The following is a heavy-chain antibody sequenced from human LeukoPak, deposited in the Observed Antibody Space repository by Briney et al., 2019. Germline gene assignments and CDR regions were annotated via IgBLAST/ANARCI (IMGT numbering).Heavy chain of an antibody. Sequence: PGRSLRLSCAASGFTFSSYGMHWVRQAPGKGLEWVAVIWYDGSNKYYADSVKGRFTISRDNSKNTLYLQMNSLRAEDTAMYYCARGKSSTSCPGDYWGQGTLVTVSS. CDR3: ARGKSSTSCPGDY. V-gene: IGHV3-33*01. CDR1: GFTFSSYG. CDR2: IWYDGSNK. J-gene: IGHJ4*02. D-gene: IGHD2-2*01.